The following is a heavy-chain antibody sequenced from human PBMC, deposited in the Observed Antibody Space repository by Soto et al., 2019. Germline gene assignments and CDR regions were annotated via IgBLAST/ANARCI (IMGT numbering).Heavy chain of an antibody. CDR1: GGSISSYY. V-gene: IGHV4-59*08. CDR3: ARRYGSAFDI. Sequence: PSETLSLTCTVSGGSISSYYWSWIRQPPGKGLEWIGYIYYSGSTNYNPSLKSRVTISVDTSKNQLSLKLSSVTAADTAVYYCARRYGSAFDIWGQGTMVTVSS. D-gene: IGHD3-10*01. J-gene: IGHJ3*02. CDR2: IYYSGST.